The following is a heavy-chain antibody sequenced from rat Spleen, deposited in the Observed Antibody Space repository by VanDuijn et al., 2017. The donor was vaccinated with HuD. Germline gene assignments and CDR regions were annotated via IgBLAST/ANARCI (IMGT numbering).Heavy chain of an antibody. J-gene: IGHJ2*01. Sequence: EVQLVESGGGLVQPGRSLKLSCVASGFTFSNYGMAWVRQAPTKGLEWVTTISYDGSITYYRDSVKGRFTISRDDAKSTLYLQMDSLRSEDTATYYCAREGTYYGDYFYYWGQGVMVTVSS. CDR1: GFTFSNYG. D-gene: IGHD1-9*01. V-gene: IGHV5-29*01. CDR2: ISYDGSIT. CDR3: AREGTYYGDYFYY.